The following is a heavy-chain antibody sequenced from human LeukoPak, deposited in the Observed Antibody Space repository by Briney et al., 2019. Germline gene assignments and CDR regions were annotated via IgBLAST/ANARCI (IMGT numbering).Heavy chain of an antibody. Sequence: SETLSLTCTVSGGSFSTYYWSWIRQPAGKGLEWIGHIYTSGTTNYNPSPKSRVTMSIDTSKNQFSLKLSSVTAADTAIYYCARDAKYYYGSRTYFFFEYWGQGTLVTVSS. CDR2: IYTSGTT. D-gene: IGHD3-10*01. J-gene: IGHJ4*02. CDR1: GGSFSTYY. CDR3: ARDAKYYYGSRTYFFFEY. V-gene: IGHV4-4*07.